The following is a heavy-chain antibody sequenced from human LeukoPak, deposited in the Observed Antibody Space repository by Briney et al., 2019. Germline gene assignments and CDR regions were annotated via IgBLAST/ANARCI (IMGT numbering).Heavy chain of an antibody. CDR1: GYTFTSYG. CDR2: ISDYNGNT. Sequence: ASVKFPCNASGYTFTSYGISWVRQAPGQGLEWMGWISDYNGNTNYAQKLQGRVTMTTDTSTSTACMELRSLRSDDTAVYYCARETRNSRTAVAGTNWFVPWGQGNLGTVSS. V-gene: IGHV1-18*01. J-gene: IGHJ5*02. CDR3: ARETRNSRTAVAGTNWFVP. D-gene: IGHD6-13*01.